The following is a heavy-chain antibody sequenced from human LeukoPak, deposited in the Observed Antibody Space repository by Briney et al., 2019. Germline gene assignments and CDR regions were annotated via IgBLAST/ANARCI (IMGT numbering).Heavy chain of an antibody. J-gene: IGHJ3*02. D-gene: IGHD3-10*01. Sequence: PSETLSLTCTVSGGSISSYYWSWIRQPPGEGLEWIGYIYYSGSTNYNPSLKSRVTISVDTSKNQFSLKLSSVTAADTAVYYCARDTLDRGDAFDIWGQGTMVTVSS. CDR3: ARDTLDRGDAFDI. CDR1: GGSISSYY. CDR2: IYYSGST. V-gene: IGHV4-59*01.